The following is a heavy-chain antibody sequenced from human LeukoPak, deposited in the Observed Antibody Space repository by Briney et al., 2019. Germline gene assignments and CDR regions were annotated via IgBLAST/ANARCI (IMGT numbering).Heavy chain of an antibody. CDR3: ARGEDKRSSVFGIAAST. J-gene: IGHJ5*02. CDR2: ISCSSSYI. D-gene: IGHD6-13*01. CDR1: GFTFSSYS. V-gene: IGHV3-21*01. Sequence: GGSLRLSCAASGFTFSSYSMNWVRQAPGKGLEWVSSISCSSSYIYYADSVKGRFTISRGNAKNSLYLQMNSLRAEDTAVYYCARGEDKRSSVFGIAASTWGQGTLVTVSS.